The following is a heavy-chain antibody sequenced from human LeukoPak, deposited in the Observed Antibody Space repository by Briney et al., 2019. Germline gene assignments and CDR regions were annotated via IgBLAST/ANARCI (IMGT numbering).Heavy chain of an antibody. CDR3: ASQTGGTQFDY. CDR2: IIPILGIA. Sequence: ASVKVSCKASGGTFSSYTISWVRQAPGQGLEWMGRIIPILGIANYAQKFQGRVTITADKSTSTAYMELSSLRSEDTAAYYCASQTGGTQFDYWGQGTLVTVSS. J-gene: IGHJ4*02. D-gene: IGHD7-27*01. CDR1: GGTFSSYT. V-gene: IGHV1-69*02.